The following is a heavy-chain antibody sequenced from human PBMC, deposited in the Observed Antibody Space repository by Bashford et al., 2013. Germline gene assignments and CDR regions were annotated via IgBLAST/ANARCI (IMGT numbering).Heavy chain of an antibody. CDR3: ARARGNIRFRQLYNWFDP. CDR1: GYTFTSYG. CDR2: ISAYNGNT. V-gene: IGHV1-18*01. Sequence: ASVKVSCKASGYTFTSYGISWVRQAPGQGLEWMGWISAYNGNTNYAQKLQGRVTMTTDTSTSTAYMELRSLRSDDTAVYYCARARGNIRFRQLYNWFDPWGQGQWSPSPQ. J-gene: IGHJ5*02. D-gene: IGHD3-3*01.